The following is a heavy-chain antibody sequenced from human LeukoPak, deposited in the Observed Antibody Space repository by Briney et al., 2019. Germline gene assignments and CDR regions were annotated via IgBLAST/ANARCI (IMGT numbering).Heavy chain of an antibody. Sequence: GGSLRLSCAASGFTFTYFGMHWVRQAPGKGLEWVAFIRFDGSDKYYADSVKGRFTISRDNSNNILYLQMNNLRAEDTAVYYCARYREGITMIVPNDAFDIWGQGTMVTVSS. D-gene: IGHD3-22*01. CDR2: IRFDGSDK. CDR3: ARYREGITMIVPNDAFDI. CDR1: GFTFTYFG. J-gene: IGHJ3*02. V-gene: IGHV3-30*02.